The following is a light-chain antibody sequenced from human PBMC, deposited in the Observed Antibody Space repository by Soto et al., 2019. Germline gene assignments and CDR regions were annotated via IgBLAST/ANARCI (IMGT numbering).Light chain of an antibody. CDR1: SIDVGGYNY. V-gene: IGLV2-14*01. CDR2: DVS. J-gene: IGLJ2*01. CDR3: SSYTSSSTPVV. Sequence: QSALTQPASVSGSPGQSITISCTGTSIDVGGYNYVSWYQQHPGKAPKFMIYDVSNRPSGVSNRFSGSKSGNTASLTISGLQAEDEADYYCSSYTSSSTPVVFGGGTQLTVL.